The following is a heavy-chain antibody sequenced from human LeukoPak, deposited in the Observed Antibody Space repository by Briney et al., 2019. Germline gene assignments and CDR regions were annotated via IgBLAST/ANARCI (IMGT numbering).Heavy chain of an antibody. Sequence: HPGGSLRLSCAASGVAFSSHAMSWVRQAPGKGLEWVSAISGSGGSTYYADSVKGRFTISRDNSKNTLYLQMNSLRAEDTAVYYCAKDLGDRYYYDSSGYNYFDYWGQGTLVTVSS. V-gene: IGHV3-23*01. CDR2: ISGSGGST. CDR1: GVAFSSHA. CDR3: AKDLGDRYYYDSSGYNYFDY. D-gene: IGHD3-22*01. J-gene: IGHJ4*02.